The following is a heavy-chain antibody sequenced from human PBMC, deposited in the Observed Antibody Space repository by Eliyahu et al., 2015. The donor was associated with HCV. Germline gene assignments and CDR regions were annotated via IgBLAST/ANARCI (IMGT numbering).Heavy chain of an antibody. J-gene: IGHJ6*02. Sequence: QVQVVQSAAEVKKPGAAVMVSCKASGYTFSTYDISWVRQAPGQGLEWMGWISGFKGNTNYAQKFKGRVTFTTHTSTSTAYMELRSLRYDDTAVYYCARSRVLYGMDIWGQGTTVTVSS. CDR3: ARSRVLYGMDI. V-gene: IGHV1-18*01. CDR2: ISGFKGNT. CDR1: GYTFSTYD. D-gene: IGHD2-15*01.